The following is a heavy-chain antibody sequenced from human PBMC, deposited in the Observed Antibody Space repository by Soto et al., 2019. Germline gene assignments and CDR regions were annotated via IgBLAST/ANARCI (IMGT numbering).Heavy chain of an antibody. CDR2: SSYGGST. J-gene: IGHJ4*02. Sequence: PSETLSLTCSVSGGSISDYYWSWIRQSPEKGLEYIAYSSYGGSTNYNPSLKSRVTISLDKSENQFSLKVTSLTAADTAVYYCASRDPGTSVDYWGQGTLVTVSS. CDR3: ASRDPGTSVDY. V-gene: IGHV4-59*08. CDR1: GGSISDYY. D-gene: IGHD1-7*01.